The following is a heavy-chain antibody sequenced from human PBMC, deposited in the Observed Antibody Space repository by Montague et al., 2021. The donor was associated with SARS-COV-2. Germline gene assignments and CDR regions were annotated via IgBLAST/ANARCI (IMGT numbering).Heavy chain of an antibody. J-gene: IGHJ2*01. CDR2: IYYSGST. CDR1: GGSISTYY. Sequence: SETLSLTCTVSGGSISTYYWSWIRQPPGKGLEWIGYIYYSGSTNYSPSLKSRVAISVDTSKNQFSLKLSSVTAADTAVYYCARDGYNAHQYYWYFDLWGRGTPVTVSS. CDR3: ARDGYNAHQYYWYFDL. V-gene: IGHV4-59*12. D-gene: IGHD5-24*01.